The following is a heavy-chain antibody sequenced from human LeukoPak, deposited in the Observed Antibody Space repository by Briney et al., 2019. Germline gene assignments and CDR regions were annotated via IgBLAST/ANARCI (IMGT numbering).Heavy chain of an antibody. CDR3: AREHYDILTGYYSHGDFDY. J-gene: IGHJ4*02. V-gene: IGHV3-48*03. CDR2: ISSSGSTI. CDR1: GFTFSSYE. Sequence: GGSLRLSCAASGFTFSSYEMNWVRQAPGKGLEWVSYISSSGSTIYYADSVKGRFTISRDNAKNSLYLQMNSLRAEDTAIYYCAREHYDILTGYYSHGDFDYWGQGTLVTVSS. D-gene: IGHD3-9*01.